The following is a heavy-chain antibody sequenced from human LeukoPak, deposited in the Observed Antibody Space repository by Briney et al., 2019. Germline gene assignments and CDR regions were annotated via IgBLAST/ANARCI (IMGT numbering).Heavy chain of an antibody. D-gene: IGHD1-26*01. CDR3: ARDGRALLRDFDY. CDR2: IWYDGSNY. CDR1: GFTFSSYV. Sequence: GGSLRLSCAASGFTFSSYVIHWVRQAPGKGLEWVAGIWYDGSNYYYADSVKGRFTISRDKSKNTLYLQMNSLRAEDTGVYYCARDGRALLRDFDYWGQGTLVTVSS. J-gene: IGHJ4*02. V-gene: IGHV3-33*01.